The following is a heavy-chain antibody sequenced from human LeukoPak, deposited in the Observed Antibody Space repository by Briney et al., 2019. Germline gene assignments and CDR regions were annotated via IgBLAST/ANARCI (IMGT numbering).Heavy chain of an antibody. CDR1: GFTFSSYA. CDR3: ARGDLWLGH. V-gene: IGHV3-64*01. Sequence: GGSLRLSCAASGFTFSSYAMHWVRQAPGKGLEYVSAISSNGGSTYYANSVKGRFTISRDNSKNTLYLQMGSLRAEDMAVYYCARGDLWLGHWGQGSLVTVSS. CDR2: ISSNGGST. D-gene: IGHD3-10*01. J-gene: IGHJ4*02.